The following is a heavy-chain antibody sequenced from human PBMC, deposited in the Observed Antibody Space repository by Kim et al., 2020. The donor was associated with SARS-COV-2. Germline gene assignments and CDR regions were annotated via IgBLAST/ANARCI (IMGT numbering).Heavy chain of an antibody. CDR1: GFTFNRYE. CDR3: APVWFGGLLPPFGK. Sequence: GGSLRLSCAASGFTFNRYEMNWVRQAPRKGLEWVSYISSSGSTIYYADSVKGRFTISRDNAKNSLYLQMNSLRAEDTAVYYCAPVWFGGLLPPFGKWGQGTLVTVSS. D-gene: IGHD3-10*01. V-gene: IGHV3-48*03. J-gene: IGHJ4*02. CDR2: ISSSGSTI.